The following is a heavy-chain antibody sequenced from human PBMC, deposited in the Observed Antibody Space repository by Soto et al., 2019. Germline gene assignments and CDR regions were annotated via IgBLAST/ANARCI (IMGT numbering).Heavy chain of an antibody. CDR3: ASASSSSCHDY. Sequence: QVQLVQSGAEVKKPGASVKVSCKASGYTFTSYGISWVRQAPGQGLEWMGWISAYNGNTNYAQKLQGRVAMTTDTSTRTAYMELSSLRAYDTAVHCCASASSSSCHDYWGQGTLVTVSS. V-gene: IGHV1-18*01. CDR2: ISAYNGNT. CDR1: GYTFTSYG. D-gene: IGHD6-13*01. J-gene: IGHJ4*02.